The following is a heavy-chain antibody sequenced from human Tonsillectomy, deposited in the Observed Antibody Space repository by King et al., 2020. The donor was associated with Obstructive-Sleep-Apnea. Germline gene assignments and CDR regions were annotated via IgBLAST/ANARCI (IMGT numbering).Heavy chain of an antibody. D-gene: IGHD6-13*01. J-gene: IGHJ4*02. CDR3: ARDPMTRALTWYGVDY. CDR2: ISRGGSAT. Sequence: EVQLVESGGGLVQPGWSLRLSCAASGFTFSRHNMNWVRQAPGKGLEWLAYISRGGSATYYADSTQGRFIVSRDDSKNSMYLQMHGLRAEDTAVYYCARDPMTRALTWYGVDYWGQGTLVTVSS. CDR1: GFTFSRHN. V-gene: IGHV3-48*04.